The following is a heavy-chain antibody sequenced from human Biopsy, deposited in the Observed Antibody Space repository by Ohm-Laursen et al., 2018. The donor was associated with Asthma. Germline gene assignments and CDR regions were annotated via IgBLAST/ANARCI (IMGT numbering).Heavy chain of an antibody. CDR1: GVSIRSYY. CDR3: AGFCSGGNCPDH. V-gene: IGHV4-59*01. Sequence: SQTLSLTCTVSGVSIRSYYWTWIRQPPGKGLEWIGNIHYSGSTCSNPSLKSRVTISVDTSKKQISLRLSSVIAADTAAYYCAGFCSGGNCPDHWGQGTLVTVSS. CDR2: IHYSGST. D-gene: IGHD2-15*01. J-gene: IGHJ4*02.